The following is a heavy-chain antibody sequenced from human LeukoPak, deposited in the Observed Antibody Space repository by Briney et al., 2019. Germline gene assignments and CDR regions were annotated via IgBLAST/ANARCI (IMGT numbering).Heavy chain of an antibody. J-gene: IGHJ4*02. D-gene: IGHD6-19*01. Sequence: GGSLRLSCAASGLIFSNYVMHWVRQAPGRGLEWVAGTSYDGSDKYYADSVKGRFTISRDNSKNTLYLQMNSLRAEDTAVYYCAKDREVAVARFDSWGQGTLATVSS. CDR2: TSYDGSDK. V-gene: IGHV3-30*18. CDR1: GLIFSNYV. CDR3: AKDREVAVARFDS.